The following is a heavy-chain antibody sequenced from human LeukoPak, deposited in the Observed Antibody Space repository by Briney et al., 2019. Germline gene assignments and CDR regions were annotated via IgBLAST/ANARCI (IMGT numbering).Heavy chain of an antibody. CDR1: GGSISSYY. J-gene: IGHJ4*02. CDR3: ARTYSSSSHFDY. V-gene: IGHV4-4*09. CDR2: IYTSGSS. D-gene: IGHD6-6*01. Sequence: SETLSLTCTVSGGSISSYYWSWIRQPPGKGLEWIGHIYTSGSSNYNPSLKSRVTISVDTSKNQFSLKVSSVTAADTAVYYCARTYSSSSHFDYWGQGTLVTVSS.